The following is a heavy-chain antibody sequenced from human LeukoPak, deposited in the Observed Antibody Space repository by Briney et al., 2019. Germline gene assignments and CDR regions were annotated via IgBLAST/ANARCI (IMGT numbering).Heavy chain of an antibody. CDR1: GGSISSGDYY. D-gene: IGHD5-12*01. V-gene: IGHV4-61*08. Sequence: SETLSLTCTVSGGSISSGDYYWSWIRQPPGKGLEWIGEINHSGSTNYNPSLKSRVTISVDTSKNQFSLKLSSVTAADTAVYYCAKSKATMNWFDPWGQGTLVTVSS. CDR2: INHSGST. J-gene: IGHJ5*02. CDR3: AKSKATMNWFDP.